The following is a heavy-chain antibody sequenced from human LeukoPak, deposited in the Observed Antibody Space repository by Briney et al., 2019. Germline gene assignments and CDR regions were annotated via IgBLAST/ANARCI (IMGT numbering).Heavy chain of an antibody. CDR3: AREAMGYGDFVEYFQH. CDR1: GYTFTSYG. J-gene: IGHJ1*01. V-gene: IGHV1-18*01. CDR2: ISAYNGNT. D-gene: IGHD4-17*01. Sequence: ASVKVSCKASGYTFTSYGISWVRQAPGQGLEWMGWISAYNGNTNYAQKLQGRVTMTTDTSTSTAYMELRSLRSDDTAVYYCAREAMGYGDFVEYFQHWGQGTLVTVSS.